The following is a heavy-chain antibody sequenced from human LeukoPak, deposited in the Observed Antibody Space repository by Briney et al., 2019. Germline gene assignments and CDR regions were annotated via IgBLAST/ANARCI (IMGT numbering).Heavy chain of an antibody. CDR2: ISAYNGNT. Sequence: ASVKASCKASGYTFTSYGISWVRQAPGQGLEWMGWISAYNGNTNYARKLQGRVTMTTDTSTSTAYMELRSLRSDDTAVYYCAREVRGDYYFDYWGQGTLVTVSS. D-gene: IGHD3-10*01. J-gene: IGHJ4*02. CDR1: GYTFTSYG. V-gene: IGHV1-18*01. CDR3: AREVRGDYYFDY.